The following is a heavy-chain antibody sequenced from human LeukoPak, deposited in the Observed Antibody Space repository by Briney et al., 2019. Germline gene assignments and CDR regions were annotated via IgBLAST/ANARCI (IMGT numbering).Heavy chain of an antibody. CDR1: GYTFTSYD. J-gene: IGHJ4*03. D-gene: IGHD3-22*01. V-gene: IGHV1-18*01. CDR2: MNPNSGNT. CDR3: ARARADYYDSSGYYPIDY. Sequence: ASVKVSCKASGYTFTSYDMNWVRQATGQGLEWMGWMNPNSGNTNYAQKLQGRVTMTTDTSTSTPYMELRSLRSDDTAVYYCARARADYYDSSGYYPIDYWGQGTLGTVSS.